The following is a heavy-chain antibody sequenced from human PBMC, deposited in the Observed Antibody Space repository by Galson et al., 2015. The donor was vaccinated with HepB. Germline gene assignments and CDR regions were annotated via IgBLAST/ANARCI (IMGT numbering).Heavy chain of an antibody. Sequence: SLRLSCAASGFNFNNFWMTWVRQAPGKGLEWVASVDQQGAERHYVNSVEGRFTVSRDNAQNSLFLQMNSLRVEDTALYYCARDWQDLHHWGQGSLVTVSS. CDR2: VDQQGAER. CDR3: ARDWQDLHH. J-gene: IGHJ5*02. CDR1: GFNFNNFW. V-gene: IGHV3-7*03.